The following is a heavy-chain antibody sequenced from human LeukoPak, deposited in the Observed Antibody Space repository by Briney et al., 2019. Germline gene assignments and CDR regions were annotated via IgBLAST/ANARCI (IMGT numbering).Heavy chain of an antibody. D-gene: IGHD2-21*01. CDR1: GGSISSSSYQ. Sequence: SETLSLTCTVSGGSISSSSYQWGWIRQPPGKGLEWIGIIDYSGNTHYNPSLKSRVYISVDTSKNHFSLKLTSVTAADTAVYYCSRLRGLGVVSPYFDYWGQGTLVTVSS. CDR3: SRLRGLGVVSPYFDY. V-gene: IGHV4-39*02. CDR2: IDYSGNT. J-gene: IGHJ4*02.